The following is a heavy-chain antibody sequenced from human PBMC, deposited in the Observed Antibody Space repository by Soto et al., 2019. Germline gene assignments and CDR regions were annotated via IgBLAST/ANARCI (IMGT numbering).Heavy chain of an antibody. CDR3: ARDSRYSSSWYYFDY. D-gene: IGHD6-13*01. CDR2: IYHSGST. Sequence: SETLSLTCAVSGGSISSSNWWSWVRQPPGKGLEWIGEIYHSGSTNYNPSLKSRVTISVDKSKNQFSLKLSSVTAADTAVYYCARDSRYSSSWYYFDYWGQGTLVTVSS. V-gene: IGHV4-4*02. J-gene: IGHJ4*02. CDR1: GGSISSSNW.